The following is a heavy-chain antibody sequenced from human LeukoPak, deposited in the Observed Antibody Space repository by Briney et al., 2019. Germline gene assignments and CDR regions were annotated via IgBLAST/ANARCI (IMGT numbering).Heavy chain of an antibody. Sequence: SVKVSCKASGGTFSSYAISWVRQAPGQGLEWMGRIIPIFGIANYAQKFQGRVTITADKSTSTAYMELSSLRSEDTAVYYCASAAAYNSRYYYYGMDVWGQGTTVTVSS. CDR3: ASAAAYNSRYYYYGMDV. V-gene: IGHV1-69*04. J-gene: IGHJ6*02. CDR2: IIPIFGIA. CDR1: GGTFSSYA. D-gene: IGHD6-13*01.